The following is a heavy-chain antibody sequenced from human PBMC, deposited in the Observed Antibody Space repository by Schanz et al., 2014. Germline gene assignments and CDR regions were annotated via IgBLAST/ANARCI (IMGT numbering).Heavy chain of an antibody. Sequence: DVHLLESGGGLVQPGGSLRLSCAASGFSFSSSAMGWVRQARGKGLEWVSVMNESHSTIYYADSVRGRFTVARDNAESTLFLQMNSLRAEDTAVYYCAREVVATSGGYYDNWGQGALVIVSS. CDR1: GFSFSSSA. V-gene: IGHV3-23*01. CDR2: MNESHSTI. D-gene: IGHD5-12*01. CDR3: AREVVATSGGYYDN. J-gene: IGHJ4*02.